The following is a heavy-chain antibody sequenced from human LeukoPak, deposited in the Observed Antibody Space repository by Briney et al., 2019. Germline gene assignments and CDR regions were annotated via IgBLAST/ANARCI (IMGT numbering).Heavy chain of an antibody. CDR3: ARDLSRGAAAGTDY. CDR2: IIPILGTA. V-gene: IGHV1-69*04. Sequence: SVKPSCKASGGTFSSYAISWVRQAPGQGLEWMGRIIPILGTANYAQKFQGRVTITADKSTSTAYMELSSLRSEDTAVYYCARDLSRGAAAGTDYWGQGTLVTVPS. J-gene: IGHJ4*02. CDR1: GGTFSSYA. D-gene: IGHD6-13*01.